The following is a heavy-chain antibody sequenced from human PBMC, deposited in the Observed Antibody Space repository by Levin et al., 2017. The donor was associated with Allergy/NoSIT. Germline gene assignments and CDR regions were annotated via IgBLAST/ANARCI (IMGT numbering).Heavy chain of an antibody. CDR3: ARAPNSLGFDY. CDR1: GFTVSSHY. D-gene: IGHD3-16*01. CDR2: IYSGGST. Sequence: GGSLRLSFSASGFTVSSHYMSWVRQAPGKGLEWVSVIYSGGSTYYADSVKGRFTISRDNSKNTLYLQMNSLRAEDTAVYYCARAPNSLGFDYWGQGTLVTVSS. J-gene: IGHJ4*02. V-gene: IGHV3-53*01.